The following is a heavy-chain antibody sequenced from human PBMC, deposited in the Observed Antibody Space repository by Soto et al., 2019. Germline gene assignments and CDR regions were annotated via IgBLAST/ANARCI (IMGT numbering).Heavy chain of an antibody. CDR3: AKDVHYDIVTGIEYFHH. D-gene: IGHD3-9*01. J-gene: IGHJ1*01. CDR1: GFTFSSYA. Sequence: GGSLRLSCAASGFTFSSYAMSWVRRAPGKGLEWVSGISGSGRITKYADSVKGRFIISRDNFKNTLFLQMNSLRAEDMAVYYCAKDVHYDIVTGIEYFHHWAQGTLVTVSS. CDR2: ISGSGRIT. V-gene: IGHV3-23*01.